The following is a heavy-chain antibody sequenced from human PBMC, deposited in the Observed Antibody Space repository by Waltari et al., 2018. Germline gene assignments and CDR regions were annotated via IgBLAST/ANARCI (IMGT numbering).Heavy chain of an antibody. CDR2: INHSGST. CDR1: GGSFSGYY. D-gene: IGHD6-19*01. CDR3: ARERLEVVAGLIDY. V-gene: IGHV4-34*01. J-gene: IGHJ4*02. Sequence: QVQLQQWGAGLLKPSETLSLTCAVYGGSFSGYYWSWIRQPPGKGLEWIGEINHSGSTNYNPSLKSRVTVSVDTSKNQFSLKLSSVTAADTAVYYCARERLEVVAGLIDYWGQGTLVTVSS.